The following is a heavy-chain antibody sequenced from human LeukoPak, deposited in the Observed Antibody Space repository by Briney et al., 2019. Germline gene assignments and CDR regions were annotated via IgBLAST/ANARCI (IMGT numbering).Heavy chain of an antibody. CDR1: GFTFSDYS. V-gene: IGHV3-21*01. J-gene: IGHJ6*02. D-gene: IGHD1-26*01. CDR2: ISSAGSYM. Sequence: GGSLRLSCAASGFTFSDYSMNWVRQAPGEGLEWVSSISSAGSYMYYADSLKGRFTISRDNAKNSLFLQMDSLRAEDTAMYYCARWVNSGSYRKYYGMDVWGQGTTVTVSS. CDR3: ARWVNSGSYRKYYGMDV.